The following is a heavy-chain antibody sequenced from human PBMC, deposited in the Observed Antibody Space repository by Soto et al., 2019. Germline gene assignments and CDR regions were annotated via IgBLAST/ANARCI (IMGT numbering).Heavy chain of an antibody. J-gene: IGHJ4*02. CDR1: GFTFSSYS. CDR3: AREDPYDYIWGSYRPGFDY. V-gene: IGHV3-21*01. CDR2: ISSSSSYI. Sequence: ESGGGLVKPGGSLRLSCAASGFTFSSYSMNWVRQAPGKGLEWVSSISSSSSYIYYADSVKGRFTISRDNAKNSLYLQMNSLRAEDTAVYYCAREDPYDYIWGSYRPGFDYWGQGTLVTVSS. D-gene: IGHD3-16*02.